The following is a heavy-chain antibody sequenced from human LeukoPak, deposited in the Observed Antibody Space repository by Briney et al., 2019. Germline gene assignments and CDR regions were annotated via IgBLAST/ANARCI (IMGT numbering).Heavy chain of an antibody. CDR2: INPDSGGT. J-gene: IGHJ6*03. V-gene: IGHV1-2*02. CDR1: GYTFTGYH. CDR3: ARTFYYGSGRARYMDV. D-gene: IGHD3-10*01. Sequence: ASVKVSCKASGYTFTGYHMHWVRQAPGQGLEWMGWINPDSGGTDYAQKFQGRVTMTRDTSISTAYMELSRLRSDDTAMYYCARTFYYGSGRARYMDVWGKGTTVTVSS.